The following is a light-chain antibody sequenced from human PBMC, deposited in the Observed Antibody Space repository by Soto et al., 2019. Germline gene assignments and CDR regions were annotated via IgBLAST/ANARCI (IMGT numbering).Light chain of an antibody. Sequence: QSVLTQPASVSGSPGQSITISCTGTSSDVGAYNYVSWYQQHPGKAPKLMIFDVTNRPSGVSDRFSGSKSGNTASLTISGLQAEDETDYYCSSYPSSRSYVFGTGTKLTVL. CDR3: SSYPSSRSYV. V-gene: IGLV2-14*03. CDR1: SSDVGAYNY. CDR2: DVT. J-gene: IGLJ1*01.